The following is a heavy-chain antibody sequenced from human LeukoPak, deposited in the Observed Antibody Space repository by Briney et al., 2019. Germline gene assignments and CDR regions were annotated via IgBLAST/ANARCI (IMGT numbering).Heavy chain of an antibody. CDR2: ISGSGGST. D-gene: IGHD3-10*01. CDR3: AKQLLRGAPFDY. CDR1: GFTFSCYA. J-gene: IGHJ4*02. V-gene: IGHV3-23*01. Sequence: PGGSLRLTCAASGFTFSCYAMSWVRQAPGKGLEWVSAISGSGGSTYYADCVKGRFTVSRDNSKNTLYLQMNSLRAEDTAVYYCAKQLLRGAPFDYWGQGTLVIVSS.